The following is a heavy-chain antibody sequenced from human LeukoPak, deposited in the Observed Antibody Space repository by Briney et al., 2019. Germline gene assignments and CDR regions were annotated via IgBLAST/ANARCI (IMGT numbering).Heavy chain of an antibody. CDR2: IYHSGST. CDR3: ARDKKEEVPAAAGWFDP. Sequence: PSETLSLTCAVSGYSISSGYYWGWFRQPPGKELEWIGSIYHSGSTYYNPSLKSRVTISVDTSKNQFSLKLSSVTAADTAVYYCARDKKEEVPAAAGWFDPWGQGTLVTVSS. J-gene: IGHJ5*02. CDR1: GYSISSGYY. D-gene: IGHD2-2*01. V-gene: IGHV4-38-2*02.